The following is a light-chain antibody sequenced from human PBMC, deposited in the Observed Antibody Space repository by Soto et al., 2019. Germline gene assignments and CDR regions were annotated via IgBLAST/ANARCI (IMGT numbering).Light chain of an antibody. V-gene: IGKV3-20*01. J-gene: IGKJ5*01. CDR1: QSVSSSY. CDR2: GAS. Sequence: EIVLTPSPVPPSLSPGERATLFCRASQSVSSSYLAWYQQKPGQAPRLLIYGASSRATGIPDRFSGSGSGTDFTLTISSLQSEDFSVYYCQQYNNCPPITFGQGTRLEIK. CDR3: QQYNNCPPIT.